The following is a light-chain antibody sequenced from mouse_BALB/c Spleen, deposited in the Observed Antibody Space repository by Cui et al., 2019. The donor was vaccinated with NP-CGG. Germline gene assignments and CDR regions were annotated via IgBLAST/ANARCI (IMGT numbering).Light chain of an antibody. J-gene: IGLJ1*01. V-gene: IGLV1*01. CDR1: TGAVTTNNY. CDR2: GTN. CDR3: ALWYSNHWV. Sequence: QTVVTQESALTTSPGETVTLTCRSSTGAVTTNNYANWVQEKPDHLFTGLIGGTNNRAPGAPARFSGSLIGDKAALTITGAQTEDEAIYFCALWYSNHWVFSGGTKLTVL.